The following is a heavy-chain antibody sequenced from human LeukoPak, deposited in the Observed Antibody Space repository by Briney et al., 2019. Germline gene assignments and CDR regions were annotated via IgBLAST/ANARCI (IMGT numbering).Heavy chain of an antibody. CDR1: GFTFTDYG. J-gene: IGHJ6*02. V-gene: IGHV3-48*01. CDR3: AREVRGSGGSRHYGMDV. D-gene: IGHD2-15*01. Sequence: PGGSLRLSCAASGFTFTDYGMNWVRQAPGKGLEWISYISGSSSTLTYADSVKGRFTISRDNAKNSLYLHMNNLRAEDTAVYYCAREVRGSGGSRHYGMDVWGQGTTVTVPS. CDR2: ISGSSSTL.